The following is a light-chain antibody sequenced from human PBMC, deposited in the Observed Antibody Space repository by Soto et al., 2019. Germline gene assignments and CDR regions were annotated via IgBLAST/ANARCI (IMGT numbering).Light chain of an antibody. Sequence: IQLTQSPSNLSASVGDIFTLTCRASQNISSRLAWYQQKPGKAPKLLIYKASSLESGVPSRFSGSGSGTEFTLTINSLQADDFATYYCQQHNSFPTTFGQGTRLEIK. V-gene: IGKV1-5*03. J-gene: IGKJ5*01. CDR1: QNISSR. CDR2: KAS. CDR3: QQHNSFPTT.